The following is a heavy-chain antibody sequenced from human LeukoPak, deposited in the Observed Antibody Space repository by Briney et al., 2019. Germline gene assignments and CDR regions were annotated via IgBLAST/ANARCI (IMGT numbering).Heavy chain of an antibody. CDR1: GFTFSSYS. CDR2: ISSSSSYI. J-gene: IGHJ6*03. Sequence: GGSLRLSCAASGFTFSSYSMNWVRQAPGKGLEWVSSISSSSSYIYYADSVKGRFTISRDNAENSLYLQMNSLRAEDTAVYYCARANVDTAINYYMDVWGKGTTVTISS. CDR3: ARANVDTAINYYMDV. V-gene: IGHV3-21*01. D-gene: IGHD5-18*01.